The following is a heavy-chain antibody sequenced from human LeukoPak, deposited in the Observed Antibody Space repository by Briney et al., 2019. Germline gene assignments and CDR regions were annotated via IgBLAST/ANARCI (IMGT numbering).Heavy chain of an antibody. D-gene: IGHD3-9*01. Sequence: ASVKVSCKASGYTFTGYYMHWVRQAPGQGLEWMGRINPNSGGTNYAQKFQGRVTMTRDTSISTAYMELSRLRSDDTAMYYCARAGILTGITQFDPWGQGTLVTVSS. V-gene: IGHV1-2*06. CDR1: GYTFTGYY. CDR2: INPNSGGT. CDR3: ARAGILTGITQFDP. J-gene: IGHJ5*02.